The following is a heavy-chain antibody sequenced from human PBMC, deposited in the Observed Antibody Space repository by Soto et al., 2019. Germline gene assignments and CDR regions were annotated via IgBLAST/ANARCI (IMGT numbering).Heavy chain of an antibody. D-gene: IGHD6-13*01. CDR1: GGSISSSNW. CDR2: IYHSGST. V-gene: IGHV4-4*02. J-gene: IGHJ5*02. CDR3: ARDYSSWEHNNWFDP. Sequence: SETLSLTCAVSGGSISSSNWWSWVRQPPGKGMKWICEIYHSGSTNYNSSLKSRFTISVDKSKYQFALQLSSVTAADTAVYYCARDYSSWEHNNWFDPWGQGTLVTVS.